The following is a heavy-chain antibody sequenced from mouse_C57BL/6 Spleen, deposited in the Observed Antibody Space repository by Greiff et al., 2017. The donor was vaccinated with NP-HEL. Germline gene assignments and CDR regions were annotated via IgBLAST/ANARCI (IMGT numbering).Heavy chain of an antibody. Sequence: VKLQESGPGLVAPSQSLSITCTVSGFSLTSYGVHWVRQPPGKGLEWLVVIWSDGSTTYNSALKSRLSISKDNSKSQVFLKMNSLQTDDTAMYYCARQRSNYLYYYAMDYWGQGTSVTVSS. J-gene: IGHJ4*01. CDR2: IWSDGST. D-gene: IGHD2-5*01. V-gene: IGHV2-6-1*01. CDR3: ARQRSNYLYYYAMDY. CDR1: GFSLTSYG.